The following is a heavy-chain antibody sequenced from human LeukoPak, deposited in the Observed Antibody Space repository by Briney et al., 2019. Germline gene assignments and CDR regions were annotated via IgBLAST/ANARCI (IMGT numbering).Heavy chain of an antibody. CDR1: GLTFSSYV. CDR3: SPPRGDSSGYYYVY. Sequence: SGGSLRLSCTASGLTFSSYVMSWVRQAPGKWLEWVSTISGTGGSTFYADSVKGRFTISRDNSKSTLYLQMNSLRAEDTATYYCSPPRGDSSGYYYVYWGQGTLVTVSS. V-gene: IGHV3-23*01. CDR2: ISGTGGST. D-gene: IGHD3-22*01. J-gene: IGHJ4*02.